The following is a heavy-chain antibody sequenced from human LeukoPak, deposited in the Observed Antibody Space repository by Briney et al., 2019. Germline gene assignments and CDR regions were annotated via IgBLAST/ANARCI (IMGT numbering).Heavy chain of an antibody. CDR1: GGSISSYY. CDR2: IYYSGST. Sequence: PSETLSLTCTVSGGSISSYYWSWIRQPPGKGLEWIGYIYYSGSTNYNPSLKSRVTISVDTSKNQFSLKLSSVTAADTAVYYCARGGSTRIYYFDYWGQGTLATVSS. J-gene: IGHJ4*02. CDR3: ARGGSTRIYYFDY. V-gene: IGHV4-59*01.